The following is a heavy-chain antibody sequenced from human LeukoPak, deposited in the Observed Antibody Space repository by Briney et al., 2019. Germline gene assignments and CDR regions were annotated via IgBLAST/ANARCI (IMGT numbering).Heavy chain of an antibody. Sequence: GESLKISCKGSGYSFTSYWIGWVRQMRGKSLEWMGIIYPGDSDTRYSPSFQGQVTISADKSISTAYLQWSSLKASDTAMYYCARSPDSSGRNAFDIWGQGTMVTVSS. J-gene: IGHJ3*02. CDR2: IYPGDSDT. CDR1: GYSFTSYW. D-gene: IGHD3-22*01. CDR3: ARSPDSSGRNAFDI. V-gene: IGHV5-51*01.